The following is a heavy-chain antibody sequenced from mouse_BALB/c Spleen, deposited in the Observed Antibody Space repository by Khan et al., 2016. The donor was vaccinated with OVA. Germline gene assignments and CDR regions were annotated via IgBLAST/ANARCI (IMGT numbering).Heavy chain of an antibody. J-gene: IGHJ3*01. CDR3: AREGDGGGLAY. CDR1: GFTFTDYY. CDR2: ISNRGTTT. D-gene: IGHD1-1*02. V-gene: IGHV5-12*02. Sequence: EVELVESGGGFMQPGGSLKLSCATSGFTFTDYYMYWVRQTPEKRLAWVAYISNRGTTTYYPDTVRGRFTISRDNDQNTLYLQMRRLGSDDTAIYFGAREGDGGGLAYWGQGTLVTVSA.